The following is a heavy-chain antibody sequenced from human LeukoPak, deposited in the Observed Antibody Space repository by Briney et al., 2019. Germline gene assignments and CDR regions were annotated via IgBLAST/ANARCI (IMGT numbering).Heavy chain of an antibody. CDR1: GFTFDDYA. V-gene: IGHV3-9*01. D-gene: IGHD3-10*01. CDR2: ISWNSGHI. J-gene: IGHJ2*01. CDR3: AKDRRHTVSGGYFDL. Sequence: GGSLRLSCAASGFTFDDYAMHWVRQAPGKCLEWVSGISWNSGHIGYADSVKGRFTISRDNAKNSLYLQMNSLRAGDTALYYCAKDRRHTVSGGYFDLWGRGTLVIVSS.